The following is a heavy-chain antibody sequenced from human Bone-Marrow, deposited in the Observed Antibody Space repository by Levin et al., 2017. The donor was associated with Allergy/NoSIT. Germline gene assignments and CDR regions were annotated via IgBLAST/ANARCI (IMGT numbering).Heavy chain of an antibody. Sequence: GSLRLSCAVYGASLSDYYWNWIRQPPGKGLEWIGEINQRGGTKYNPSLKSRVTMSEDTSKNQFSLNLNSVTAADTAVYYCARGDIIMDVSAPDAFDMWGQGTMVTVSA. D-gene: IGHD2-15*01. CDR3: ARGDIIMDVSAPDAFDM. CDR2: INQRGGT. V-gene: IGHV4-34*01. J-gene: IGHJ3*02. CDR1: GASLSDYY.